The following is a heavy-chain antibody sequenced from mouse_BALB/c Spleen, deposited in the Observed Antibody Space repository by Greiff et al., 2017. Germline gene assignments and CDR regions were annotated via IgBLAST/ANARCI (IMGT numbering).Heavy chain of an antibody. Sequence: DVKLQESGPGLVKPSQSLSLTCSVTGYSITSGYYWNWIRQFPGNKLEWMGYISYDGSNNYNPSLKNRISITRDTSKNQFFLKLNSVTTEDTATYYCARGGSPAWFAYWGQGTLVTVSA. V-gene: IGHV3-6*02. J-gene: IGHJ3*01. CDR2: ISYDGSN. CDR3: ARGGSPAWFAY. CDR1: GYSITSGYY.